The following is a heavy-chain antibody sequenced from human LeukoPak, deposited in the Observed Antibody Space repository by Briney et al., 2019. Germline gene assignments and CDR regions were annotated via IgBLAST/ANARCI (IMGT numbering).Heavy chain of an antibody. V-gene: IGHV3-48*02. Sequence: GGPLRLSCAASGFAFNTYSMNWVRQAPGKGLEWVSFISSSSTTIYYTASVKGRFTISRVNAKNSLYLQMNSLREEDTAVYYCARDRGYYFDYWGQGTLVTVSS. CDR2: ISSSSTTI. CDR1: GFAFNTYS. D-gene: IGHD3-22*01. CDR3: ARDRGYYFDY. J-gene: IGHJ4*02.